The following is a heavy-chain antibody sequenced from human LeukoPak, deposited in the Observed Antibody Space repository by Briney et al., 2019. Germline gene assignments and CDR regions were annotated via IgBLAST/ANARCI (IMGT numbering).Heavy chain of an antibody. CDR2: ISYSGST. D-gene: IGHD2-15*01. V-gene: IGHV4-59*01. J-gene: IGHJ5*02. CDR1: GGSISSYY. CDR3: ARDLCSGGSCYPGWFDP. Sequence: SETLSLTCTVSGGSISSYYWNWIRQPPGKGLEWIGYISYSGSTIYNPSLRSRVTISLDTSKNHFSLKLTSVTAADTAVYYCARDLCSGGSCYPGWFDPWGQGTLVTVSS.